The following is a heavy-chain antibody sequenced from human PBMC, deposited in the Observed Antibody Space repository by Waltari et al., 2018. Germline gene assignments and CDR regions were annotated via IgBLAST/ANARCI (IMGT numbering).Heavy chain of an antibody. CDR1: GYTVSRSG. D-gene: IGHD2-21*02. Sequence: QIQLVQSGAEVKKPGASVKVSCKASGYTVSRSGITWVRQAPGQGLEWMGSISAYNGNTNYAQEVQGRVTMTTDTSTSTAQMELRSLTSDDTAVYYCARDDRSCGGDCYFLDHWGQGTLVTVSS. J-gene: IGHJ4*02. V-gene: IGHV1-18*01. CDR2: ISAYNGNT. CDR3: ARDDRSCGGDCYFLDH.